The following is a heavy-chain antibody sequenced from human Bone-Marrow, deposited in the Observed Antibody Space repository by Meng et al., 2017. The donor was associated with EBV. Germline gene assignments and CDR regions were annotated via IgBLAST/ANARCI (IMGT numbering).Heavy chain of an antibody. V-gene: IGHV4-61*01. CDR2: IYYSGST. CDR1: GRSVSSGSYY. CDR3: ARYSSGWYRYYYYGMDV. J-gene: IGHJ6*02. D-gene: IGHD6-19*01. Sequence: QVQLQEWGPGLVKPSETLSLTFTVSGRSVSSGSYYWSWIRQPPGKGLEWIGHIYYSGSTNYNPSLKSRVTISVDTSKNQFSLKLSSVTAADTAVYYCARYSSGWYRYYYYGMDVWGQGTTVTVSS.